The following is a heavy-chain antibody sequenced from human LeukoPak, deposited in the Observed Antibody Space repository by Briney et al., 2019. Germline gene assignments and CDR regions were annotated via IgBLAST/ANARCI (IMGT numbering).Heavy chain of an antibody. V-gene: IGHV3-9*01. Sequence: GGSLRLSCAASGFTFDDYAMPWVRQAPGKGLEWVSGISWSSGSIGYADSVKGRFTISRDNAKNSLYLQMNSLRAEDTALYYCAKDFKAVTLYYFDYWGQGTLVTVSS. J-gene: IGHJ4*02. D-gene: IGHD4-17*01. CDR1: GFTFDDYA. CDR3: AKDFKAVTLYYFDY. CDR2: ISWSSGSI.